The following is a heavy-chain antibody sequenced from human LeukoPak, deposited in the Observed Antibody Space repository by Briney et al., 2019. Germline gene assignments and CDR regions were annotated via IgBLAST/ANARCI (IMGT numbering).Heavy chain of an antibody. V-gene: IGHV1-2*02. J-gene: IGHJ4*02. CDR1: GYTFTGYY. CDR2: LNHNSGGT. CDR3: ARDLGLKYTSGWYEYYFDC. D-gene: IGHD6-19*01. Sequence: GASVNVSCAASGYTFTGYYMHWVRQAPGQGLEARGGLNHNSGGTNYAQKFRGRVTMTRDTSISTAYMELSRLRSNDTAVYYCARDLGLKYTSGWYEYYFDCWGQGTLVTVS.